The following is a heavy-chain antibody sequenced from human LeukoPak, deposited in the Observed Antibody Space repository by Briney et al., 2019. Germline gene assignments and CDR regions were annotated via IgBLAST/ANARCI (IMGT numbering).Heavy chain of an antibody. CDR3: ARDFGYSTAGDHYYGMDV. CDR1: GGSINYY. V-gene: IGHV4-59*01. CDR2: ITSSGYT. J-gene: IGHJ6*02. Sequence: SETLSLTCTVSGGSINYYWSWIRQSPGKGLEWIGYITSSGYTNYNPSLRSRVTISLDTSKMQFSLRLSSVTAADTAVYFCARDFGYSTAGDHYYGMDVWGQGTTVSASS. D-gene: IGHD5-12*01.